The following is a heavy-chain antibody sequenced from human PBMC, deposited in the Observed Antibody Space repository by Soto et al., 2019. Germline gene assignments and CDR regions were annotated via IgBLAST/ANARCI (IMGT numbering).Heavy chain of an antibody. V-gene: IGHV3-30*18. D-gene: IGHD5-18*01. Sequence: PGGSLRLSCAASGFTFSSYGMHWVRQAPGKGLEWVAVISYDGSNKYYADSVKGRFTISRDNSKNTLYLQMNSLRAEDTAVYYCEKDSSGYSYARAFRPTGMDVGAQGTTVTVSS. J-gene: IGHJ6*02. CDR2: ISYDGSNK. CDR3: EKDSSGYSYARAFRPTGMDV. CDR1: GFTFSSYG.